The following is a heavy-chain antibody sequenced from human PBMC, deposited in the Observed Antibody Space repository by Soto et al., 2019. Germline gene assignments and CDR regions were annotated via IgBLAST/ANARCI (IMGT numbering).Heavy chain of an antibody. V-gene: IGHV4-4*07. CDR2: IYSSGST. J-gene: IGHJ5*02. D-gene: IGHD3-10*01. CDR1: GGSISNYY. Sequence: PPETLSLTCTVSGGSISNYYWSWIRQPAGRGLEWIGRIYSSGSTNYNPSLEGRVTMSVQTSKRQFSLKVRSVTAAATAVYYCAREQGKVVAGSRSDPWGQGTLITVSS. CDR3: AREQGKVVAGSRSDP.